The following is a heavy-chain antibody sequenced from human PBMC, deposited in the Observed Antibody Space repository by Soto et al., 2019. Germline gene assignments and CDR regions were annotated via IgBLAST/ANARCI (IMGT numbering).Heavy chain of an antibody. CDR1: GGSISSSSYY. Sequence: QLQLQESGPGLVKPSETLSLTCTVSGGSISSSSYYWGWIRQPPGKGLEWIGSIYYSGSTYYNPSLKSRVTISVDTSKNQFSLKLSSVTAADTAVYYCARLSWVNQPALDYWGQGTLVTVSS. J-gene: IGHJ4*02. CDR3: ARLSWVNQPALDY. CDR2: IYYSGST. V-gene: IGHV4-39*01.